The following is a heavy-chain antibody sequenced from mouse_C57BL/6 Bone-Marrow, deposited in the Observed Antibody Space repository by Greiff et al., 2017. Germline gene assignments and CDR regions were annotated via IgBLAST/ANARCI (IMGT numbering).Heavy chain of an antibody. V-gene: IGHV8-8*01. CDR3: ARIDCYGSRDY. CDR1: GFSLSTFGMG. Sequence: QVTLKVSGPGILQPSQTLSLTCSFSGFSLSTFGMGVGWIRRPSGKGLEWLAHIWWDDAKYYNPALKSRLTISKDTSKNQVFLKIANVDTAGTASYYCARIDCYGSRDYWGQGTTLTVSS. D-gene: IGHD1-1*01. J-gene: IGHJ2*01. CDR2: IWWDDAK.